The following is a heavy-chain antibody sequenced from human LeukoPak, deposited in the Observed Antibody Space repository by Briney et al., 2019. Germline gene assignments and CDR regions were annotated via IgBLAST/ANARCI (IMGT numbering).Heavy chain of an antibody. V-gene: IGHV1-69*13. CDR2: IIPIFGTA. J-gene: IGHJ5*02. D-gene: IGHD3-16*02. CDR1: GYTFSSYG. CDR3: ARRRVSWFDP. Sequence: ASVKVSCKASGYTFSSYGISWVRQAPGQGLEWMGGIIPIFGTANYAQKFQGRVTITADESTSTAYMELSSLRSEDTAVYYCARRRVSWFDPWGQGTLVTVSS.